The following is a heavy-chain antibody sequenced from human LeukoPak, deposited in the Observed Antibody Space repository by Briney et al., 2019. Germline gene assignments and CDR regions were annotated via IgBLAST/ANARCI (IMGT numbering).Heavy chain of an antibody. CDR1: GYTFTGYY. J-gene: IGHJ3*02. D-gene: IGHD2-2*02. V-gene: IGHV1-2*02. CDR2: INPNSGGT. Sequence: GASVKVSCKASGYTFTGYYMHWVRQAPGQGLEWMGWINPNSGGTNYAQKFQGRVTMTRDTSISTAYMELSRLRSDDTAVYYCARGYCSSTSCYTFDAFDIRGQGTMVTVSS. CDR3: ARGYCSSTSCYTFDAFDI.